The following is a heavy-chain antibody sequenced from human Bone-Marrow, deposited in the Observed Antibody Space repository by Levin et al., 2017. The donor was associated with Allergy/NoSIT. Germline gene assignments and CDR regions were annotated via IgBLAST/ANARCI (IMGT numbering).Heavy chain of an antibody. CDR2: IYHSGST. Sequence: SETLSLTCAVSGYSISSGYYWGWIRQPPGKGLEWIGSIYHSGSTYYNPSLKSRVTISVDTSKNQFSLKLSSVTAADTAVYYCASPPDYYDSSGYYLVYWGQGTLVTVSS. CDR3: ASPPDYYDSSGYYLVY. V-gene: IGHV4-38-2*01. J-gene: IGHJ4*02. CDR1: GYSISSGYY. D-gene: IGHD3-22*01.